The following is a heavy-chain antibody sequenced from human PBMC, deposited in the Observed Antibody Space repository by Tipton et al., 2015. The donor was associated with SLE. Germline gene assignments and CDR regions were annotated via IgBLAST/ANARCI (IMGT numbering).Heavy chain of an antibody. D-gene: IGHD1-26*01. V-gene: IGHV3-7*01. CDR2: IKQDGSEK. CDR3: ATWDLPNY. CDR1: GFTFTNYW. J-gene: IGHJ4*02. Sequence: SLRLSCVASGFTFTNYWMSWVRQAPGKGLEWVAQIKQDGSEKYYVDSVKGRFTISRDNAKKSLYLQMNSLRAEDTAVYYCATWDLPNYWGQGTLVTVSS.